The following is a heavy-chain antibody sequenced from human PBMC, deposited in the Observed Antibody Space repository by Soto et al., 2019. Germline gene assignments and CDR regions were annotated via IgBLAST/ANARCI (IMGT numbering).Heavy chain of an antibody. CDR1: GGTFSSYA. D-gene: IGHD3-9*01. V-gene: IGHV1-69*13. J-gene: IGHJ6*03. Sequence: SVKVSCKASGGTFSSYAISWVRQAPGQGLEWMGGIIPIFGTANYAQKFQGRVTITADESTSTAYMELSSLRSEDTAVYYCATRAWNYDILTEWAYYYMDVWGKGTTVTAP. CDR3: ATRAWNYDILTEWAYYYMDV. CDR2: IIPIFGTA.